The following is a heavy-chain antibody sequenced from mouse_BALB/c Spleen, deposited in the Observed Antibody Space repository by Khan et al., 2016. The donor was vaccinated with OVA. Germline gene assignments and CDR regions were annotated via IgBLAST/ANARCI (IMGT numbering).Heavy chain of an antibody. D-gene: IGHD2-14*01. Sequence: QVQLKQSGAELARPWASVKMSCKASGYSFTSYTIHWIKLKPGQGLEWIGFINPSNGYTNYNQKFKDKATLTADKSSTTVYMQLSSLTSDDSAVYDGVRDGAYHRNDGWFAYWGQGTLVTVSA. J-gene: IGHJ3*01. CDR3: VRDGAYHRNDGWFAY. V-gene: IGHV1-4*01. CDR1: GYSFTSYT. CDR2: INPSNGYT.